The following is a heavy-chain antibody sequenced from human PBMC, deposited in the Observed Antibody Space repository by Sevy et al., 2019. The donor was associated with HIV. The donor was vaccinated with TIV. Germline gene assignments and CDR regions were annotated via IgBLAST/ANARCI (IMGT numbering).Heavy chain of an antibody. V-gene: IGHV3-23*01. Sequence: GGSLRLSCAASGFTFSSYAMSWVRQAPGKGLEWVSAISGSGGSTYYADSVKGRFTISRDNSKNTLYLQMNSLRAEDKAVYYCAKGVAEGDYYYYGMDVWGQGTTVTVSS. J-gene: IGHJ6*02. CDR1: GFTFSSYA. D-gene: IGHD6-13*01. CDR2: ISGSGGST. CDR3: AKGVAEGDYYYYGMDV.